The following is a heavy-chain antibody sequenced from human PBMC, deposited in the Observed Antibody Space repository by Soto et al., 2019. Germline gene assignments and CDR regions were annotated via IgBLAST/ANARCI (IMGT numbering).Heavy chain of an antibody. CDR1: GYSFAIYS. CDR2: INVGNGDT. CDR3: ARGGVSADNAYIDF. D-gene: IGHD2-8*01. V-gene: IGHV1-3*01. J-gene: IGHJ4*02. Sequence: ASVKXSCNASGYSFAIYSMHWVRQAPGQRPEWVGWINVGNGDTKCSQKFQGRVTITWDTSASAAYMELSSLESEDTAVYYCARGGVSADNAYIDFWGQGTPVTVSS.